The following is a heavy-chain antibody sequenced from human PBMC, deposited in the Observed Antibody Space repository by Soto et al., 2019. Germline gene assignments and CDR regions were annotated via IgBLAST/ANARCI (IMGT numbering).Heavy chain of an antibody. V-gene: IGHV1-8*01. CDR1: GYTFTSYD. J-gene: IGHJ5*02. CDR3: ARGASRLLWFGELLDWFDP. Sequence: QVQLVQSGAEVKKPGASVKVFCKASGYTFTSYDINWVRQATGQGLEWMGWMNPNSGNTGYAQKFQGRVTMTRNTSISTAYMELSSLRSEDTAVYYCARGASRLLWFGELLDWFDPWGQGTLVTVSS. D-gene: IGHD3-10*01. CDR2: MNPNSGNT.